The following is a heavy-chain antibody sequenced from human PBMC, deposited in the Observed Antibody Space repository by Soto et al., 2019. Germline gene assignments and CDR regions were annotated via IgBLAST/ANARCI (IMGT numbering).Heavy chain of an antibody. CDR1: GLIFSDVW. J-gene: IGHJ4*02. Sequence: GGSLRLACAASGLIFSDVWMTWVRQAPGKGLEWVGRIKTKPDDGTIDYAAPVRGRFTISRDDSKNTLYLQMTSLTPDDTGVYYCTTSNLGVDFWGPGTLVTVSS. CDR2: IKTKPDDGTI. CDR3: TTSNLGVDF. D-gene: IGHD1-1*01. V-gene: IGHV3-15*01.